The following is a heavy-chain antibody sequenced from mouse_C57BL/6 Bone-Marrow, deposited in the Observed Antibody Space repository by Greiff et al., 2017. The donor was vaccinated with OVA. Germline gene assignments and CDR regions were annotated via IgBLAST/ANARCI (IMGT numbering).Heavy chain of an antibody. V-gene: IGHV1-55*01. Sequence: QVQLQQPGAELVTPGASVTMSCKASGFTFTSYCITWVKQRPGQGLEWIGEIYPGSGSTNYNEKFKSKGTQTVDTYSSTAYMQLSSLTSEDSAVYYYARCSYYSNFDYGGQGTTLTVSS. D-gene: IGHD2-5*01. J-gene: IGHJ2*01. CDR1: GFTFTSYC. CDR3: ARCSYYSNFDY. CDR2: IYPGSGST.